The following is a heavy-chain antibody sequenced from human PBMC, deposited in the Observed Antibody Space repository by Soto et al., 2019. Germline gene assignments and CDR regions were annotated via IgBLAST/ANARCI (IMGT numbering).Heavy chain of an antibody. J-gene: IGHJ5*02. Sequence: QVQLQESGPGLVKPSETLSLTCTVSGGSISPYYWSWIRQSPGKGLEWLGYIHYSGSTKYNPSLHSLVTISVDPSKKQFSLKLRFVTAADTAVYYCERLQAVAGTGDWFEPWGQGNLVNVST. CDR1: GGSISPYY. CDR3: ERLQAVAGTGDWFEP. V-gene: IGHV4-59*08. CDR2: IHYSGST. D-gene: IGHD6-19*01.